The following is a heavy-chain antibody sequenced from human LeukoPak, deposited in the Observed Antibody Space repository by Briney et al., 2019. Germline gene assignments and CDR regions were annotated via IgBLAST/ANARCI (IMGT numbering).Heavy chain of an antibody. J-gene: IGHJ4*02. CDR1: GFTFSTYW. CDR2: IKGDESAR. D-gene: IGHD1-26*01. CDR3: ARDVVGSLDY. V-gene: IGHV3-7*01. Sequence: SGGSLRLSCAASGFTFSTYWMAWVRQAPGKGLEWVANIKGDESARHQADSVKGRFTISRDNARNSVYLQMTSLRGEDTAVYYCARDVVGSLDYWGQGTLVTVSS.